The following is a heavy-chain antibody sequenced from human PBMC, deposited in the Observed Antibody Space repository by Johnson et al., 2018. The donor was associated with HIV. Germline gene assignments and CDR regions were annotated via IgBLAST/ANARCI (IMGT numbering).Heavy chain of an antibody. CDR2: VWYDGRNK. V-gene: IGHV3-33*06. CDR1: GLTFSSYG. J-gene: IGHJ3*02. CDR3: AKGEVGHIVNTRESTFDI. D-gene: IGHD5-12*01. Sequence: QVQLLESGGGVAQPGRSLRLSCEVSGLTFSSYGFHWVRQSPGKGLEWVAVVWYDGRNKHYADSVKGRFTISRDNSINTVSLQMNSLRAEDTAVYYCAKGEVGHIVNTRESTFDIWGQGTMVIVSS.